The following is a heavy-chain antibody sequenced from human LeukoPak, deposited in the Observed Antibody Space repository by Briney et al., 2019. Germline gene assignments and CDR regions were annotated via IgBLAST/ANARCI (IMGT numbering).Heavy chain of an antibody. D-gene: IGHD1-26*01. CDR3: AREAPGVGATPSGAFDI. V-gene: IGHV4-30-4*08. CDR1: GGSISSGDYY. CDR2: IYYSGST. Sequence: KPSQTLSLTCTVSGGSISSGDYYWSWIRQPPGKGLEWIGHIYYSGSTYYNPSLKSRVTISVDTSKNQFSLKLSSVTAADTAVYYCAREAPGVGATPSGAFDIWGQGTMVTVSS. J-gene: IGHJ3*02.